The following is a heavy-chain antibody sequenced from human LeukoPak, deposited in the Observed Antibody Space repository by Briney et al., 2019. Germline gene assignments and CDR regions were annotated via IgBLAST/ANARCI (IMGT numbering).Heavy chain of an antibody. V-gene: IGHV1-2*02. CDR3: ARCSTPHWIFDAFDI. CDR2: INPNSGGT. Sequence: GASVKVSCRASGYTFTGHYMHWVRQAPGQGPEWMGWINPNSGGTNYAQKFQGRVTMTRDTSISTAYMELSGLRPDDTAVYYCARCSTPHWIFDAFDIWGQGTMVTVSS. J-gene: IGHJ3*02. CDR1: GYTFTGHY. D-gene: IGHD1-1*01.